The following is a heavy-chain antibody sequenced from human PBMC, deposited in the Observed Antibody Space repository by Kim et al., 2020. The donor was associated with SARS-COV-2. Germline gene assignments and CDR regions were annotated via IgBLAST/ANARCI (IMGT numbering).Heavy chain of an antibody. CDR1: GYTFTSYD. Sequence: ASVKVSCKASGYTFTSYDINWVRQATGQGLEWMGWMNPNSGNTGYAQKFQGRVTMTRNTSISTAYMELSSLRSEDTAVYYCARKYYDFWSGYYTGPYYYYYYYMDVWGKGTTVTVSS. J-gene: IGHJ6*03. D-gene: IGHD3-3*01. CDR3: ARKYYDFWSGYYTGPYYYYYYYMDV. V-gene: IGHV1-8*01. CDR2: MNPNSGNT.